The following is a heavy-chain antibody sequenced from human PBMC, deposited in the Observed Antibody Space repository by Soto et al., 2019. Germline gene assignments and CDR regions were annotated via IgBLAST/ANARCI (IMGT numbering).Heavy chain of an antibody. CDR2: ISASGGNT. V-gene: IGHV3-23*01. Sequence: EVQLLESGGGLVQPGGSLRLSCTGSGFIFSTFAMSWVRQAPGKGLEWLSAISASGGNTYYPDSVKGRFTISRDISENTLYLQMSSLGGEDTAVYHCAKEPTSTVAGAFDLWGRGTMVTVSS. D-gene: IGHD4-17*01. CDR3: AKEPTSTVAGAFDL. J-gene: IGHJ3*01. CDR1: GFIFSTFA.